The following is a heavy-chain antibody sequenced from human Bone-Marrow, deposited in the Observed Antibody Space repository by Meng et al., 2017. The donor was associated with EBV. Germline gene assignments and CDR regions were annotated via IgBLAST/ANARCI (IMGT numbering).Heavy chain of an antibody. J-gene: IGHJ4*02. CDR2: IIPIFGTA. Sequence: QVRLVQSGAEVKKPGSSVKVSCEASGGTFRCYAISWVRPAPGQGLEWMGGIIPIFGTANYAQKFQGRVTITADESTSTAYMGLSSLRSEDTAVYYCARDSDILTGPGGYWGQGTLVTVSS. CDR3: ARDSDILTGPGGY. D-gene: IGHD3-9*01. V-gene: IGHV1-69*01. CDR1: GGTFRCYA.